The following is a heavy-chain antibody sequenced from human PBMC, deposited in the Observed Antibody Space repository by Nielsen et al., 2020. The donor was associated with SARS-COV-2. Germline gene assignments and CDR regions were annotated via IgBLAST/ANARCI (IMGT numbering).Heavy chain of an antibody. CDR3: AADGGLELRYNYYFMDV. Sequence: SVKVSCKASGFTFSSSAVQWVRQARGQRPEWIGWIVVGTGNTAYAQKFQDRVTITRDMSTTTAYMELSSLLSEDTAVYYCAADGGLELRYNYYFMDVWGEGTTVTVSS. V-gene: IGHV1-58*01. CDR2: IVVGTGNT. D-gene: IGHD1-7*01. CDR1: GFTFSSSA. J-gene: IGHJ6*03.